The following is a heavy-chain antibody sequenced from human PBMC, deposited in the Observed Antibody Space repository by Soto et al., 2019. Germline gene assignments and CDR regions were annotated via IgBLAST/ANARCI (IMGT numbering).Heavy chain of an antibody. D-gene: IGHD3-3*01. V-gene: IGHV4-34*01. Sequence: XETLSLTCALYGGSFDGYYWSWIRQSPGKGLEWIGEIHHSGSTKYNPSLKSRVSLSADTSTKQFSLKMTSMTAADRGVYYCARGVDSWSGYLFWGQGTPVTVSS. CDR2: IHHSGST. J-gene: IGHJ4*02. CDR1: GGSFDGYY. CDR3: ARGVDSWSGYLF.